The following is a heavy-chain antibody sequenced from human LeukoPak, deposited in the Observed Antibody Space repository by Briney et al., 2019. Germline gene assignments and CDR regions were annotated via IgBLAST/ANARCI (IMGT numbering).Heavy chain of an antibody. D-gene: IGHD3-22*01. V-gene: IGHV3-11*04. J-gene: IGHJ5*02. CDR2: IIASGSVQ. CDR3: ARSMILTSEES. Sequence: PGGSLRLSCAASGFMFDDYYMGWIRHPPGKGLDYISYIIASGSVQYYTDSVKGRFTVSRDNSKNSLYLLMNGLSAEDTDIYYCARSMILTSEESWGQGTLVTVSS. CDR1: GFMFDDYY.